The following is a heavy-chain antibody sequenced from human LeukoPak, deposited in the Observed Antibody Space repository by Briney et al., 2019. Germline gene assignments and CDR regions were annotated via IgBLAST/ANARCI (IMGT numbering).Heavy chain of an antibody. V-gene: IGHV1-58*02. J-gene: IGHJ4*02. D-gene: IGHD5-12*01. CDR1: AFTFTSSA. CDR2: IVVGSGNT. CDR3: ARGLWGGYALFDY. Sequence: SVKVSCKASAFTFTSSAMQWVRQARGQRLEWIGWIVVGSGNTNYAQKLQGRVTMTTDTSTSTAYMELRSLRSDDTAVYYCARGLWGGYALFDYWGQGTLVTVSS.